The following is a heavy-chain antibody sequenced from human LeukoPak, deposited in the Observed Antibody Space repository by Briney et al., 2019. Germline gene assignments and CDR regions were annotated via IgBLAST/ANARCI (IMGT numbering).Heavy chain of an antibody. Sequence: GGSLRLSCTASESTFSSFPMSWVRQARGRGLGWISSISSSGSLIYYADSLKGRITGSRDNAKNSLYVQMNSLRAEDTAVYYCAKIGVSGQWYFDLWGRGTLVTVSS. CDR2: ISSSGSLI. J-gene: IGHJ2*01. CDR3: AKIGVSGQWYFDL. V-gene: IGHV3-21*01. D-gene: IGHD5/OR15-5a*01. CDR1: ESTFSSFP.